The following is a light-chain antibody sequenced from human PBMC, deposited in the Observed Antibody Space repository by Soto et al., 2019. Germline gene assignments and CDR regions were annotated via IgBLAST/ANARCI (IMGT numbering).Light chain of an antibody. CDR3: QQNDDLPFT. CDR2: DAS. CDR1: QDISNN. V-gene: IGKV1-33*01. J-gene: IGKJ3*01. Sequence: IQMTQSPSSLSASVGDRVTITCQASQDISNNLSWYQQKPGKAPKLLIYDASNLETGVPSRFSGSGSGTDFTFTISSLQPEDIATYYCQQNDDLPFTLGPGTKVDIK.